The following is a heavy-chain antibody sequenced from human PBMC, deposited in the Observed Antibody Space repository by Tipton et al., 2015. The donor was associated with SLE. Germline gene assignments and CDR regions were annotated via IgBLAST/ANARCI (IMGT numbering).Heavy chain of an antibody. D-gene: IGHD3-3*01. CDR1: GFTFSNSE. J-gene: IGHJ4*02. CDR3: ASPSPYYDSWSGYYPPPSDC. Sequence: SLRLSCAASGFTFSNSEMNWVRQAPGKGLEWLSYISQSGSVIYYADSVKGRFTISRDNAKNSLYLQMNSLRAEDTAVYYCASPSPYYDSWSGYYPPPSDCWGQGTLVTVSS. V-gene: IGHV3-48*03. CDR2: ISQSGSVI.